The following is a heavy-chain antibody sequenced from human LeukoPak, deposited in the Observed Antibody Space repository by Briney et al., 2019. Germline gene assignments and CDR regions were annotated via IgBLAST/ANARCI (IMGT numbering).Heavy chain of an antibody. V-gene: IGHV4-34*01. Sequence: PSETLSLTCAVYGGSFSGYYWSWIRQPPGKGLEWIGEIYHSGSTNYNPSLKSRVTISVDTSKNQFSLKLSSVTAADTAVYYCARGPRRYCSSTSCTYYFDYWGQGTLVTVSS. CDR1: GGSFSGYY. D-gene: IGHD2-2*01. J-gene: IGHJ4*02. CDR2: IYHSGST. CDR3: ARGPRRYCSSTSCTYYFDY.